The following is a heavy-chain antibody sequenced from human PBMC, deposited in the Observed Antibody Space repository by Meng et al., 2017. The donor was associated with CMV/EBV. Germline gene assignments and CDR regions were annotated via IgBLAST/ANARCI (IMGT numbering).Heavy chain of an antibody. D-gene: IGHD4-17*01. J-gene: IGHJ4*02. V-gene: IGHV3-7*02. CDR1: GLPIRNYW. CDR2: IKNDGSER. CDR3: RLGHYSQD. Sequence: YLWGSGGGLVQPGGSLRLSCAASGLPIRNYWMSWGRQAPGKGLEWVANIKNDGSERYYVNSVKGRFSNSRDNADNSLYLQMNNLRAEDTAVYYCRLGHYSQDWGQGTLVTVSS.